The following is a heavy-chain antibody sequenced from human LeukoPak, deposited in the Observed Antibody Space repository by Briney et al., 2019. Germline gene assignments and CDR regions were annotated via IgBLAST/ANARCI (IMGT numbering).Heavy chain of an antibody. Sequence: QPGGSLRLSCAVSGFTVSSNFLNWVRRAPGKGLEWVSVLYSGGTTFYADSVRGRFTISRDNSKNTLYLQMNSLRPDDTAVYYCASPSPGGGAAGLFDYWGQGTLVTVSS. V-gene: IGHV3-53*05. D-gene: IGHD6-13*01. J-gene: IGHJ4*02. CDR3: ASPSPGGGAAGLFDY. CDR2: LYSGGTT. CDR1: GFTVSSNF.